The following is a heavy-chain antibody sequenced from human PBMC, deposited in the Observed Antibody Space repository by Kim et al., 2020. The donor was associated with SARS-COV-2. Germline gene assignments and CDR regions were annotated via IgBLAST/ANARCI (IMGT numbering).Heavy chain of an antibody. D-gene: IGHD3-10*01. Sequence: TKYSPKVQGRVTITRDTSASTAYMELSSLRSEDTAVYYCARAYGSGTFDPWGQGTLVTVSS. V-gene: IGHV1-3*01. CDR2: T. CDR3: ARAYGSGTFDP. J-gene: IGHJ5*02.